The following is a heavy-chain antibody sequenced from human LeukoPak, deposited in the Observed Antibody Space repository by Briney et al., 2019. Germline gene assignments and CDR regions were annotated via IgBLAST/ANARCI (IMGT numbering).Heavy chain of an antibody. J-gene: IGHJ4*02. CDR2: ICGSGGSI. CDR1: GFTLSSYA. V-gene: IGHV3-23*01. D-gene: IGHD3-10*01. CDR3: AKDPYYYGSGSYFDY. Sequence: PGGSLRLSRAASGFTLSSYAMSWVRPAPGEGLEWVLAICGSGGSIYYADSVKGRFTISRDNSKNTLYLQMNSLRAEDTAVYYCAKDPYYYGSGSYFDYWGQGTLVTVSS.